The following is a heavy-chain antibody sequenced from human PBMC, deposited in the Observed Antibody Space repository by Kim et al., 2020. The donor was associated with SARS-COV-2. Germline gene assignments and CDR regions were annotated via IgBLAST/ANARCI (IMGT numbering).Heavy chain of an antibody. D-gene: IGHD3-10*01. Sequence: SETLSLTCTVSGGSVSSGSYYWSWIRQPPGKGLEWIGYIYYSGSTNYNPSLKSRVTISVDTSKNQFSLKLSSVTAADTAVYYCAHGNPYYYGSGSYLDYWGQGTLVTVSS. J-gene: IGHJ4*02. CDR2: IYYSGST. V-gene: IGHV4-61*01. CDR1: GGSVSSGSYY. CDR3: AHGNPYYYGSGSYLDY.